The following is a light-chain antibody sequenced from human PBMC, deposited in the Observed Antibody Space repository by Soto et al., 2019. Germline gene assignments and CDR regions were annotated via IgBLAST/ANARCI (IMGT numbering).Light chain of an antibody. J-gene: IGLJ2*01. CDR2: EGS. CDR3: CSYAGSSTVV. CDR1: SSDVGSYNL. Sequence: QSALTQPASVSGSPGQSITISCTGTSSDVGSYNLVSWYQQHQGKAPKLMIYEGSKRPSGVSNRFSCSKSGNTASLTISGLQAEDEADYYCCSYAGSSTVVFGGGTKVTVL. V-gene: IGLV2-23*01.